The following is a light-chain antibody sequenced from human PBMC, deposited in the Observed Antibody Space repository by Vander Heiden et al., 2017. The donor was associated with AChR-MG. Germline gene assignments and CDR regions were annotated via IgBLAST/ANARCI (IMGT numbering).Light chain of an antibody. Sequence: EIVLTQSPGTLSLSPGERATLSCRASQSVSSSYLAWYQQKPGQAPRLLIYGASSRATGIPDRFSGSGSGTDFTLTISRLEPEDFAVYYCPQYGSSPVYTFGQGTKLEIK. V-gene: IGKV3-20*01. CDR2: GAS. CDR3: PQYGSSPVYT. CDR1: QSVSSSY. J-gene: IGKJ2*01.